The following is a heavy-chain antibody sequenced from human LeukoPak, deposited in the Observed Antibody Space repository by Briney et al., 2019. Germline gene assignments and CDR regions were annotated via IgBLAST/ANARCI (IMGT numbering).Heavy chain of an antibody. D-gene: IGHD3-3*01. V-gene: IGHV4-59*01. Sequence: SETLSLTCTVSGGSISSYYWSWIRQPPGKGLEWIGYIYYSGSTNYNPSLESRVTISVDTSKNQFSLKLSSVTAADTAVYFCAKKSLWSGPFDYWGQGTLVTVFS. CDR2: IYYSGST. CDR3: AKKSLWSGPFDY. J-gene: IGHJ4*02. CDR1: GGSISSYY.